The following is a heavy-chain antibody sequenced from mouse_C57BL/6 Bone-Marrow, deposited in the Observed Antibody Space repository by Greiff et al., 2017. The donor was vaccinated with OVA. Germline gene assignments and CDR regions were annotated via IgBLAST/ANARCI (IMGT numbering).Heavy chain of an antibody. D-gene: IGHD2-5*01. CDR3: ARRQAYYSNYRAY. CDR2: INPGSGGT. V-gene: IGHV1-54*01. J-gene: IGHJ3*01. CDR1: GYAFTNYL. Sequence: VKLQQSGAELVRPGTSVKVSCKASGYAFTNYLIAWVKQRPGQGLEWIGVINPGSGGTNYNEKFKGKATLTADKSSSTAYMQLSSLTSEDSAVYFCARRQAYYSNYRAYWGQGTLVTVSA.